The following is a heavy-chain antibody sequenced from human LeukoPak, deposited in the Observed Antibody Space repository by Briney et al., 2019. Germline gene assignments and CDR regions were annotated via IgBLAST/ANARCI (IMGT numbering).Heavy chain of an antibody. V-gene: IGHV4-34*01. J-gene: IGHJ3*02. CDR3: ARRRISMVRGTRRQNAFDI. Sequence: SETLSLTYAVYGGSFSGYYWSWIRQPPGKGLEWIGEVSHSGGTNYNPSLKSRVTISVDTSKNQFSLKLSSVTAADTAVYYCARRRISMVRGTRRQNAFDIWGQGTMATVSS. CDR2: VSHSGGT. CDR1: GGSFSGYY. D-gene: IGHD3-10*01.